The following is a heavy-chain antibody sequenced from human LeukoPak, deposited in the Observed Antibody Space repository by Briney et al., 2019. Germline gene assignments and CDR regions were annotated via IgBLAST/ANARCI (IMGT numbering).Heavy chain of an antibody. CDR2: INPNSGGT. CDR1: GYTFTGYY. CDR3: ARDGISRSDFWSGFIRENYFDY. D-gene: IGHD3-3*01. J-gene: IGHJ4*02. V-gene: IGHV1-2*02. Sequence: ASVKVSCKASGYTFTGYYMHWVRQAPGQGLEWMGWINPNSGGTNYAQKSQGRVTMTRDTSISTAYMELSRLRSDDTAVYYCARDGISRSDFWSGFIRENYFDYWGQGTLVTVSS.